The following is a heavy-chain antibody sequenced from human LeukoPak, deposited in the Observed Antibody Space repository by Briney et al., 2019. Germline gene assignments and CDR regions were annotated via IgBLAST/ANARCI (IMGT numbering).Heavy chain of an antibody. D-gene: IGHD6-13*01. Sequence: PGGSLRLSCAASGFTFSNYQMSWVRQAPGKGLEWVANIKQDGTEKYYADSVKGRFTVSRDNAKNSLYLQMNSLRAEDTAVYYCGRLGIITAAGSNDYWGQGTLVTVSS. CDR2: IKQDGTEK. V-gene: IGHV3-7*03. CDR1: GFTFSNYQ. CDR3: GRLGIITAAGSNDY. J-gene: IGHJ4*02.